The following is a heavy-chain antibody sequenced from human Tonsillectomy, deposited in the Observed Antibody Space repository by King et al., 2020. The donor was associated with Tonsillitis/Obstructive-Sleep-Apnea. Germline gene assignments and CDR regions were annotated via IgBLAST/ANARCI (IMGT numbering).Heavy chain of an antibody. Sequence: VQLVESGGGVVQPGRSLRLSCAASGFTFSSYGMHWVRQAPGKGLEWVAIISYVKKNKFYADSVKGRFTISRDNSKSTLYLQMNSLRTDDTAVYYCAKDLRNSWIFDYWGQGTLVTVSS. V-gene: IGHV3-30*18. J-gene: IGHJ4*02. CDR2: ISYVKKNK. CDR1: GFTFSSYG. CDR3: AKDLRNSWIFDY. D-gene: IGHD6-13*01.